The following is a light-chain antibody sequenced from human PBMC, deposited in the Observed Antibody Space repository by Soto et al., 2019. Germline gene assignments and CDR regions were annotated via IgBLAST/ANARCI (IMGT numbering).Light chain of an antibody. CDR2: SNN. Sequence: QSVLTQPPSESGTPGQRVTISCSGSRSNIGSNTVNWYQQLPGTVPKFLIYSNNQRPSGVPKRFSGSKSGTSASLAISGLQSEDEADYYCATWDDSLNGHVVFGGGTKLTVL. J-gene: IGLJ2*01. CDR3: ATWDDSLNGHVV. V-gene: IGLV1-44*01. CDR1: RSNIGSNT.